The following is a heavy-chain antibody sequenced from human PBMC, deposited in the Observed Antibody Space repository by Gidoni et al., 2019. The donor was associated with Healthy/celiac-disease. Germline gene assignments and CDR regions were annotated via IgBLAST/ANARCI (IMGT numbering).Heavy chain of an antibody. V-gene: IGHV2-70*01. CDR3: ARIRFPRGYGYAPFFDY. J-gene: IGHJ4*02. CDR2: IGWDDDK. Sequence: QVTLRESGPVLVKPTHTLTLTCTFSGFSSRTSGKCVSWIRQPPGKALEWLALIGWDDDKYYSTSLKTRLTISKDTSKNQVVLTMTNMDPVDTATYYCARIRFPRGYGYAPFFDYWGQGTLVTVSS. D-gene: IGHD5-18*01. CDR1: GFSSRTSGKC.